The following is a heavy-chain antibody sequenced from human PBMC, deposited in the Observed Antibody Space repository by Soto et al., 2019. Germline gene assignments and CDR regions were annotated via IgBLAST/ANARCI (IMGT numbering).Heavy chain of an antibody. CDR1: GGSINSYY. CDR2: FYYTGSI. J-gene: IGHJ4*02. D-gene: IGHD3-10*01. Sequence: PSETLSLTCTVSGGSINSYYWSRLRQPPGKGLEWIGYFYYTGSIKYNPSLKSRNTITVDTSKNHFSLNLTSVTAADTAVYFCARAGVWFGSRLDFWGQGALVTVS. V-gene: IGHV4-59*01. CDR3: ARAGVWFGSRLDF.